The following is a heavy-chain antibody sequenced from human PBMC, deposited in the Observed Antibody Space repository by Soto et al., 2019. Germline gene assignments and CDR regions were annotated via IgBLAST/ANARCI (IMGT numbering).Heavy chain of an antibody. V-gene: IGHV3-23*01. D-gene: IGHD3-10*01. CDR2: VSGSGSNT. CDR3: AKGGITLIRGSFDY. CDR1: GFSLSNYA. J-gene: IGHJ4*02. Sequence: GGSLRLSCAVSGFSLSNYAMSWVRQAPGKGLEWVSAVSGSGSNTYYIDSVKGRFTISRDNSKTTLFLQMNNLRAEDTAVYYCAKGGITLIRGSFDYWGQGALVTVSS.